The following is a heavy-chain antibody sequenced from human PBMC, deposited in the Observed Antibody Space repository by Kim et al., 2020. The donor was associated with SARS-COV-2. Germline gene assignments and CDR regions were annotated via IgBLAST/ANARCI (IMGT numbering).Heavy chain of an antibody. V-gene: IGHV1-3*01. CDR2: INAGNGNT. J-gene: IGHJ4*02. CDR3: ARSVGYYDSSGYYYVPHWDY. Sequence: ASVKVSCKASGYTFTSYAMHWVRQAPGQRLEWMGWINAGNGNTKYSQKFQGRVTITRDTSASTAYMELSSLRSEDTAVYYCARSVGYYDSSGYYYVPHWDYWGQGTLVTVSS. D-gene: IGHD3-22*01. CDR1: GYTFTSYA.